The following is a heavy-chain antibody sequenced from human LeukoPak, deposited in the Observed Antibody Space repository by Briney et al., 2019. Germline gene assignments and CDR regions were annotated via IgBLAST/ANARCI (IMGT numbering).Heavy chain of an antibody. V-gene: IGHV3-23*01. Sequence: PGGSLRLSCAASGFTLSSYAMSWGRQAPGKGLEVVSGISGSGCSTYYADSVKGRFNISRDNSKNTLYLQLNSLGADDPAVYYCAKAPYGDYDFDYWGQGTLVTVSS. CDR1: GFTLSSYA. J-gene: IGHJ4*02. CDR3: AKAPYGDYDFDY. D-gene: IGHD4-17*01. CDR2: ISGSGCST.